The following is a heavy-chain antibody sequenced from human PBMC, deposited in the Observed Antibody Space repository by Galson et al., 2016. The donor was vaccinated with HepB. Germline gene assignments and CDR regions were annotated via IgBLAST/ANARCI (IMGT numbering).Heavy chain of an antibody. Sequence: ETLSLTCSVTGGSISSGSYYWSWIRQPPGKRLEWNGYTYYSGFTNYNPSLNSRVTMSVDTSKNQFSLRLNSVTAADTAVYYRASSPRNDYGDPWTYYFDSWGQGTLVTVSS. CDR1: GGSISSGSYY. V-gene: IGHV4-61*01. CDR3: ASSPRNDYGDPWTYYFDS. J-gene: IGHJ4*02. CDR2: TYYSGFT. D-gene: IGHD4-17*01.